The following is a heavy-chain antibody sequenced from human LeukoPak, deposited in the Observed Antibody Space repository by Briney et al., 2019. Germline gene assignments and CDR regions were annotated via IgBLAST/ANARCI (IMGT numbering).Heavy chain of an antibody. J-gene: IGHJ4*02. CDR2: IIPILGIA. CDR3: ARVPGPHYRDSNIIDY. V-gene: IGHV1-69*04. D-gene: IGHD4-17*01. Sequence: ASVKVSCKASGGTFSSYAISWVRQAPGQGLEWMGRIIPILGIANYAQKFQGRVTITADKSTSTAYMELSSLRSEDTAVYYCARVPGPHYRDSNIIDYWGQGTLVTVSS. CDR1: GGTFSSYA.